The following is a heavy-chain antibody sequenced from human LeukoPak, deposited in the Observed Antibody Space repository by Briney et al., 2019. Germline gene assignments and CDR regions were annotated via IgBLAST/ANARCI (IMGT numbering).Heavy chain of an antibody. CDR1: GYTFTSYG. CDR2: INPNSGGT. CDR3: AGTYWSGSDAFDI. J-gene: IGHJ3*02. Sequence: ASVKVSCKASGYTFTSYGISWVRQAPGQGLEWMGWINPNSGGTNYAQKFQGRVTMTRDTSISTAYMELSRLRSDDTAVYYCAGTYWSGSDAFDIWGQGTMVTVSS. V-gene: IGHV1-2*02. D-gene: IGHD3-3*01.